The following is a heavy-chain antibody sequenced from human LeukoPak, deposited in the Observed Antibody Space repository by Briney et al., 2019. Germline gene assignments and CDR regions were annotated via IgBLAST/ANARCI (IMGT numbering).Heavy chain of an antibody. J-gene: IGHJ4*02. CDR2: SSGSSGKT. V-gene: IGHV1-18*01. Sequence: ASVKVSCKASGYTFTSYGISWVRQAPGQGLEWMGWSSGSSGKTSYAQKLQGRVTMTTDTSTSTAYLDLRSLRSDDTAVYYCARDLDGGSWYDYWGQGTLVTVSS. CDR3: ARDLDGGSWYDY. CDR1: GYTFTSYG. D-gene: IGHD6-13*01.